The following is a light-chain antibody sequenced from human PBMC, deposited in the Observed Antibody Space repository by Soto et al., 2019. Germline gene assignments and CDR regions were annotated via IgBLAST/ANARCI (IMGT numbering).Light chain of an antibody. J-gene: IGLJ2*01. CDR2: DVS. V-gene: IGLV2-14*01. CDR3: SSYTSSSTRV. Sequence: QSALTQPASVSGSPGQSITISCTGTSSDVGGYNSVSWYQQHPGKAPKLMIYDVSNRPSGVSNRFSGSKSGSTASLTISGRQAEDEDDYYCSSYTSSSTRVFGGGTKLTVL. CDR1: SSDVGGYNS.